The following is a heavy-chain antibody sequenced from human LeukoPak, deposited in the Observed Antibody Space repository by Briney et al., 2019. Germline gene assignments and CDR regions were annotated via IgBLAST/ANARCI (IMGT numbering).Heavy chain of an antibody. D-gene: IGHD1-20*01. J-gene: IGHJ5*02. CDR2: IRYDGSNK. CDR3: AKDYGVTGTGGAWLDP. Sequence: GGSLRLSCAASGFTFSRYGMHWVRQAPGKGLEWVAFIRYDGSNKYYADSVKGRFTISRDNSKNTLYLQMSGLRPEDTAVYYCAKDYGVTGTGGAWLDPWGQGTLVTVSS. V-gene: IGHV3-30*02. CDR1: GFTFSRYG.